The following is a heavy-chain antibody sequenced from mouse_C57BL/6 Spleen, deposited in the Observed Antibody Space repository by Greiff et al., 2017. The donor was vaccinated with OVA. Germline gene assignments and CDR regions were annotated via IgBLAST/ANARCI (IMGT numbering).Heavy chain of an antibody. CDR3: AREGVTTVVAEAMDY. V-gene: IGHV3-6*01. J-gene: IGHJ4*01. D-gene: IGHD1-1*01. CDR1: GYSITSGYY. CDR2: ISYDGSN. Sequence: EVKLMESGPGLVKPSQSLSLTCSVTGYSITSGYYWNWIRQFPGNKLEWMGYISYDGSNNYNPSLKNRISITRDTSKNQFFLKLNSVTTEDTATYYCAREGVTTVVAEAMDYWGQGTSVTVSS.